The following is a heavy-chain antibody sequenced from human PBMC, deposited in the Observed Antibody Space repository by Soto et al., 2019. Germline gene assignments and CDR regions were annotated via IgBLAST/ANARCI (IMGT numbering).Heavy chain of an antibody. CDR1: GFTFSSYG. D-gene: IGHD1-26*01. V-gene: IGHV3-33*01. Sequence: QVQLVESGGGVVQPGRSLRLSCAAPGFTFSSYGMHWVRQAPGKGLEWVAVIWYDGSNKYYADSVKGRFTISRDNSKNTLYLQMNSLRAEDTAVYYCAGSRLYSGSFTFDYWGQGTLVTVSS. J-gene: IGHJ4*02. CDR2: IWYDGSNK. CDR3: AGSRLYSGSFTFDY.